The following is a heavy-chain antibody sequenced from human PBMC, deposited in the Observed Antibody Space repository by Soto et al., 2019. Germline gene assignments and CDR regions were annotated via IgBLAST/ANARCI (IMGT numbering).Heavy chain of an antibody. CDR1: GFIFSSYW. J-gene: IGHJ6*02. Sequence: EMQVVESGGGLVQPGGSLRLSCAASGFIFSSYWMTWVRQAPGKGLEWVANIRQDGSEEHYVGSVKGRFTVSRDNVRNSVVLEMNSLRVEEPGVYYCATGHRALGVWGQGTTVTVSS. CDR3: ATGHRALGV. CDR2: IRQDGSEE. V-gene: IGHV3-7*01.